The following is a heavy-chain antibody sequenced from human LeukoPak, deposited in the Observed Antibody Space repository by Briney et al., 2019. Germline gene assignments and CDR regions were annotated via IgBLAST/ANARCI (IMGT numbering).Heavy chain of an antibody. J-gene: IGHJ2*01. Sequence: GGSLRLSCAASGFTFSSYSMNWVRQAPGKGLEWVAVISYDGSNKYYADSVKGRFTISRDNSKNTLYLEMNSLRTEDTAVYYCAKGGLQTRNWYFALWGRGTLVTVSS. CDR2: ISYDGSNK. D-gene: IGHD5-18*01. CDR3: AKGGLQTRNWYFAL. CDR1: GFTFSSYS. V-gene: IGHV3-30*18.